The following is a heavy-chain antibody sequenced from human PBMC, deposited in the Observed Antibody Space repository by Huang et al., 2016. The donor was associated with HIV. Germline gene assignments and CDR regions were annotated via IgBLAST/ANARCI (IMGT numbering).Heavy chain of an antibody. CDR3: ARGRGGTHSYFFYSMDV. CDR2: VYSGGSV. Sequence: QVQLQESGPGLVQPSQTLSLICTVSGDSISSGAFYWTWIRQSAGGGLQWIGHVYSGGSVLDNGSLRGRGTIALDTSKNQLSLNLRSVTAADTALYFCARGRGGTHSYFFYSMDVWGAGTAVIVSS. CDR1: GDSISSGAFY. J-gene: IGHJ6*03. D-gene: IGHD1-26*01. V-gene: IGHV4-61*09.